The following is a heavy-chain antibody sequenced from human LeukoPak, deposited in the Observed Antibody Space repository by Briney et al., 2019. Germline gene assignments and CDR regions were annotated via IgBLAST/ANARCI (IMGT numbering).Heavy chain of an antibody. J-gene: IGHJ4*02. D-gene: IGHD3-22*01. CDR1: GFTFSDYT. CDR2: ISWDGGTT. Sequence: GGSLRLSCAASGFTFSDYTMHWVRQSPGKGLEWVSLISWDGGTTYYADSVRGRFTISRDNSKNSLYLQMNGLRTEDTALYYCAKDRGYYYDSSAYGSYFDYWGQGTLVTVSS. V-gene: IGHV3-43*01. CDR3: AKDRGYYYDSSAYGSYFDY.